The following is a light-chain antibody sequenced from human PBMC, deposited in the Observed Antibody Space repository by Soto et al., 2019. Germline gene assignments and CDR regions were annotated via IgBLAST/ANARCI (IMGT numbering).Light chain of an antibody. CDR3: QQYGDSIT. CDR2: DAV. Sequence: VLTQSPGSLSLSPGERATVSCRASQTVTSSYLAWYKQRPGQAPQLLIYDAVKRATGISERFSGSESGRDYILTISRLDPEDSAVYYCQQYGDSITFGGGTKVEIK. CDR1: QTVTSSY. J-gene: IGKJ4*01. V-gene: IGKV3-20*01.